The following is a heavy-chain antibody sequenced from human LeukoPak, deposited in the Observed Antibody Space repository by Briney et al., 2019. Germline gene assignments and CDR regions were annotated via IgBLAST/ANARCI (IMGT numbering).Heavy chain of an antibody. CDR3: ARDRQYYGMDV. CDR1: GFTVSSNY. Sequence: GGSLRLSCAASGFTVSSNYMSWARQAPGKGLEWVSVIYSGGSTYYADSVKGRFTISRDNSKNTLYLQMNSLRAEDTAVYYCARDRQYYGMDVWGQGTTVTVSS. CDR2: IYSGGST. V-gene: IGHV3-53*01. J-gene: IGHJ6*02. D-gene: IGHD6-6*01.